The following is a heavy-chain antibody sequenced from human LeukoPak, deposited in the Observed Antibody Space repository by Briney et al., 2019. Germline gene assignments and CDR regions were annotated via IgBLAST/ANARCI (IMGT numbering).Heavy chain of an antibody. CDR3: ARDLVADGYFDY. Sequence: ASVKVSCKASGYIFTSYYMHWVRQAPGQGLEWMGIINPSGGSTSYAQKFQGRVTMTTDTSTSTAYMELRSLRSDDAAVYYCARDLVADGYFDYWGQGTLVTVSS. CDR2: INPSGGST. D-gene: IGHD5-12*01. CDR1: GYIFTSYY. J-gene: IGHJ4*02. V-gene: IGHV1-46*01.